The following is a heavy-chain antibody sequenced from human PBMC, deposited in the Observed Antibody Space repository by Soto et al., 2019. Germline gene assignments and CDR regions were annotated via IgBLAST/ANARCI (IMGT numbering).Heavy chain of an antibody. D-gene: IGHD4-17*01. CDR2: ISSSSSYI. CDR3: ARDVSGTVTTDFDY. V-gene: IGHV3-21*01. CDR1: GFTFSSYS. Sequence: EVQLVESGGGLVKPGGSLRLSCAASGFTFSSYSMNWVRQAPGKGLEWVSSISSSSSYIYYADSVKGRFTISRDNAKNSLYLQLNSLRAEDTAVYYCARDVSGTVTTDFDYWGQGTLVTVSS. J-gene: IGHJ4*02.